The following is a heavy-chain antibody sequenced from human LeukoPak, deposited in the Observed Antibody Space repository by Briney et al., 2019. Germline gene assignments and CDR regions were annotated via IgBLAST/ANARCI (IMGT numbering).Heavy chain of an antibody. CDR1: GYTFTTYG. J-gene: IGHJ4*02. V-gene: IGHV1-18*04. CDR3: AIVDTTVGFDY. Sequence: ASVKFSSKTSGYTFTTYGITWVRPAPGQGLGWMGWISAYNGNTAYAQKFPGRVTVTTDTSTRTASMDLRSLRSDDTAVYYCAIVDTTVGFDYWGQGTLVTVSS. D-gene: IGHD5-18*01. CDR2: ISAYNGNT.